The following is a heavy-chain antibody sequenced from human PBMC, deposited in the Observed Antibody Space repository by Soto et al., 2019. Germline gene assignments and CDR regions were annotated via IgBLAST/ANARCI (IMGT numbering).Heavy chain of an antibody. V-gene: IGHV5-10-1*01. J-gene: IGHJ4*02. CDR3: ARQRYDSDTGPNFQYYFDS. Sequence: PGESLKISCKGSGYSFAGYWITWVRQKPGKGLEWMGRIDPRDSQTYYSPSFRGHVTISVTKSITTVFLQWRSLRASDTAMYYCARQRYDSDTGPNFQYYFDSWGQGTPVTVSS. CDR2: IDPRDSQT. D-gene: IGHD3-22*01. CDR1: GYSFAGYW.